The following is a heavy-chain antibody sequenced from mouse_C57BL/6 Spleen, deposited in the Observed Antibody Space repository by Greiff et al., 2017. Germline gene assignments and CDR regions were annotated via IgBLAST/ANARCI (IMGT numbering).Heavy chain of an antibody. CDR3: TTKGQLRWFAV. V-gene: IGHV1-15*01. CDR1: GYTFTDYE. Sequence: QVQLQQSGAELVRPGASVTLSCKASGYTFTDYEMHWVKQTPVHGLEWIGAIDPETGGTAYNQKFKGKAILTADKSSSTAYMELRSLTSEDSSVYYSTTKGQLRWFAVGGQGTLVTVSA. CDR2: IDPETGGT. D-gene: IGHD4-1*02. J-gene: IGHJ3*01.